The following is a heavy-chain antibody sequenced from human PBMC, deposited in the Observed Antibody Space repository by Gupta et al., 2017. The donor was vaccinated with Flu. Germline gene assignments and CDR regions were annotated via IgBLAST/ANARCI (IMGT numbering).Heavy chain of an antibody. D-gene: IGHD3-3*02. CDR1: GFNFRSYE. Sequence: EVQLVESGGGLVQPGGSLRLSCAASGFNFRSYEMSWVRQAPGRGLEWVSFISNSDITYYTDPVRGRFTISRDNANNTLYLQMSSLRDEDTAVYYCARGHWDNWGQGTLGTVSS. J-gene: IGHJ4*02. CDR2: ISNSDIT. V-gene: IGHV3-48*03. CDR3: ARGHWDN.